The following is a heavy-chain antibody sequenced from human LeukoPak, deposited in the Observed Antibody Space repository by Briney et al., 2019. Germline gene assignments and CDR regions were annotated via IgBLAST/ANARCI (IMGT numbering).Heavy chain of an antibody. CDR1: GYTFTSYD. V-gene: IGHV1-2*04. D-gene: IGHD4-17*01. CDR3: ARDYGDYSPYYGMDV. Sequence: ASVKVSCKASGYTFTSYDINWVRQATGQGLEWMGWINPNSGGTNYAQKFQGWVTMTRDTSISTAYMELSRLRSDDTAVYYCARDYGDYSPYYGMDVWGQGTTVTVSS. J-gene: IGHJ6*02. CDR2: INPNSGGT.